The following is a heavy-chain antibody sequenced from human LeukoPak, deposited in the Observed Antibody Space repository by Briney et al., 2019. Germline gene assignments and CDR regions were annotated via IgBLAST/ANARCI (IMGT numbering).Heavy chain of an antibody. CDR3: DGGDSSGYSFDPVFDY. D-gene: IGHD3-22*01. Sequence: SETLSLTCTVSGGSISSSSYYWGWIRQPPGKGLEWIGSIYYSGSTYYNPSLESRVTISVDTSKNQFSLKLSSVTAADTAVYYCDGGDSSGYSFDPVFDYWGQGTLVTVSS. V-gene: IGHV4-39*01. CDR2: IYYSGST. CDR1: GGSISSSSYY. J-gene: IGHJ4*02.